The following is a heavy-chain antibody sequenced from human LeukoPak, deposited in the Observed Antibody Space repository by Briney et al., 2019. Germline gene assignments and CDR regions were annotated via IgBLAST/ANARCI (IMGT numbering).Heavy chain of an antibody. V-gene: IGHV3-7*01. D-gene: IGHD5/OR15-5a*01. CDR2: INPAGSET. CDR1: GFSFNAYW. CDR3: ATFGLVSALDL. J-gene: IGHJ4*02. Sequence: GGSLRLACAASGFSFNAYWMAWVRQAQGTGREWVANINPAGSETFHVDPVKGRFSISRDHAKNLVYLQMNSLRAEDTAVYYCATFGLVSALDLWGQGTLVTVSS.